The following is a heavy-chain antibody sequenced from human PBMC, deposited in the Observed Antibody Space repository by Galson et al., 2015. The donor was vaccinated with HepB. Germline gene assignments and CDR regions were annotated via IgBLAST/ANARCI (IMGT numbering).Heavy chain of an antibody. CDR1: GHSFTSYY. V-gene: IGHV1-46*01. CDR2: INPTGIST. D-gene: IGHD6-6*01. CDR3: ATGIGARADY. J-gene: IGHJ4*02. Sequence: SCKASGHSFTSYYFHWVRQAPGQGPEWMGIINPTGISTTYAQKFQGRVSVTKDTSTSTVYMELSSLRSEDTAIYYCATGIGARADYWGQGTLVTVSS.